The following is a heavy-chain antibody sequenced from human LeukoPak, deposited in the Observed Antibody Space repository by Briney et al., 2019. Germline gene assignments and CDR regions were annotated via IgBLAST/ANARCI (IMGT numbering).Heavy chain of an antibody. CDR3: ARDGPHYDSSGYYYDYFDY. CDR2: ISAKNGST. CDR1: GYTFTSYG. V-gene: IGHV1-18*01. Sequence: ASVKVSFKASGYTFTSYGISWVRQAPGQGLEWMGWISAKNGSTNYAQKVQGRVTMTTDTSTSTAYMELRSLRPEDTAVYYCARDGPHYDSSGYYYDYFDYWGQGTLVTVSS. D-gene: IGHD3-22*01. J-gene: IGHJ4*02.